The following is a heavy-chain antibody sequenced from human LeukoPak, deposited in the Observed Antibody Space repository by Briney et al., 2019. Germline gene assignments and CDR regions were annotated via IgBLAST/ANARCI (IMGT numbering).Heavy chain of an antibody. Sequence: SETLSLTCTVSGGSISSSSYYWGWIRQPPGKGLEWIGSIYYSGSTYYNPSLKSRVTISVDTSKNQFSLKLSSVTAADTAVYYCARTIMITFGGDIANDAFDIWGQGTMVTVSS. V-gene: IGHV4-39*07. J-gene: IGHJ3*02. CDR1: GGSISSSSYY. CDR3: ARTIMITFGGDIANDAFDI. D-gene: IGHD3-16*02. CDR2: IYYSGST.